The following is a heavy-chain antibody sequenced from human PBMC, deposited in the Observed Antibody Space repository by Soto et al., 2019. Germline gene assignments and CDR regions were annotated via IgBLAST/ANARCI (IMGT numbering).Heavy chain of an antibody. CDR1: GYTFTSYY. V-gene: IGHV1-46*03. D-gene: IGHD5-18*01. Sequence: ASVKVSCKASGYTFTSYYMHWVRQAPGQGLEWMGIINPSGGSTSYAQKFQGRVAMTRDTSTSTVYMELSSLRSEDTAVYYCARDGRQTAMVTYYYYYMDVWGKGTTVTVSS. CDR2: INPSGGST. J-gene: IGHJ6*03. CDR3: ARDGRQTAMVTYYYYYMDV.